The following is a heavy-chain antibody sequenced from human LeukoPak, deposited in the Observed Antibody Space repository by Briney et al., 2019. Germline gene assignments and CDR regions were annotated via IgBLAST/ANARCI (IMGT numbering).Heavy chain of an antibody. CDR3: ARGRRIVVPAASQVDP. Sequence: ASVKVSCKASGYTFTGYYMHWVRQAPGQGLEWMGWISPNSGGTNYAQKFQGRVTMTRDTSISTAYMELSRLRSDDTAVYYCARGRRIVVPAASQVDPWGQGTLVTVSS. V-gene: IGHV1-2*02. CDR2: ISPNSGGT. CDR1: GYTFTGYY. J-gene: IGHJ5*02. D-gene: IGHD2-2*01.